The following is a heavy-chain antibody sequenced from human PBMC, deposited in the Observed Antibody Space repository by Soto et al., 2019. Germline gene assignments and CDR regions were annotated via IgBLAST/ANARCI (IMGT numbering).Heavy chain of an antibody. V-gene: IGHV1-3*01. CDR2: TTVANGNT. Sequence: QVHLGQSGAEVKKPGASVTVSCQASGYSFTSYAIHWVRQAPGERLEWLGWTTVANGNTKYSQKFQGRLTFTRDTSASTAYMKLSSLRSEDTAVYYCVRGHCNDDTCYSAWHLDYWGQGTPVTVSS. CDR3: VRGHCNDDTCYSAWHLDY. D-gene: IGHD2-15*01. CDR1: GYSFTSYA. J-gene: IGHJ4*02.